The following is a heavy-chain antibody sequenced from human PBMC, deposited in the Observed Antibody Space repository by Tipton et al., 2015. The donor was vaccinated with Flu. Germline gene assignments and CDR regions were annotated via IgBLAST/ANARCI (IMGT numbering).Heavy chain of an antibody. CDR3: AKASSSWYEDSAFDI. V-gene: IGHV4-59*03. Sequence: TLSLTCTVSGGSMNNYYWSWIRQPPGKGLEWIGFIYYSGSTNYNSGSTNYNPALRSRVTISEDTSKNQFSLRLSSVTAADTAVYYCAKASSSWYEDSAFDIWGQGTMVTVSS. CDR1: GGSMNNYY. CDR2: IYYSGST. D-gene: IGHD6-13*01. J-gene: IGHJ3*02.